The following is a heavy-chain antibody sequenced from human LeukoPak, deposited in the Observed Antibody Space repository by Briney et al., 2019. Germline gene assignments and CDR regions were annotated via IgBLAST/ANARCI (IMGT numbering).Heavy chain of an antibody. V-gene: IGHV3-23*01. CDR2: ISAGGSFT. CDR1: RFTFSTYV. CDR3: AKVITTIGVVEASKKYYYMDV. Sequence: GGSLRLSCAASRFTFSTYVMTWVRRAPGKGLEWVSSISAGGSFTYYADAVKGRFTISRDNSMNTLYLQMDSLRAEDTAVYHCAKVITTIGVVEASKKYYYMDVWGKGTTVTVSS. J-gene: IGHJ6*03. D-gene: IGHD3-3*01.